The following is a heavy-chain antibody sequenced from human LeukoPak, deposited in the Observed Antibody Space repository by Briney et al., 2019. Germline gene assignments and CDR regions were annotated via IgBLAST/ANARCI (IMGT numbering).Heavy chain of an antibody. CDR3: ARDAEYYYDSSGYAQRAFDI. CDR1: GYTFTGYY. J-gene: IGHJ3*02. Sequence: GASVTVSCKASGYTFTGYYMHWVRQAPGQGLEWMGRINPNSGGTNYAQKFQGRVTMTRDTSISTAYMELSRLRSDDTAVYYCARDAEYYYDSSGYAQRAFDIWGQGTMVTVSS. V-gene: IGHV1-2*06. CDR2: INPNSGGT. D-gene: IGHD3-22*01.